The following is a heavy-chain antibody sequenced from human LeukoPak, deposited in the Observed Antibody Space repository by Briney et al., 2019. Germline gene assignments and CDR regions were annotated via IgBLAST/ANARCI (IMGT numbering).Heavy chain of an antibody. D-gene: IGHD4-17*01. J-gene: IGHJ2*01. CDR3: ARDRVDYGAWYFDL. CDR1: GFTFSSYW. Sequence: GGSLRLSCAASGFTFSSYWMSWVRQAPGKGLEWVANIKQDGSEKYYVDSVKGRFTISRDNAKNSLYLQTNSLRAEDTAVYYCARDRVDYGAWYFDLWGRGTLVTVSS. V-gene: IGHV3-7*01. CDR2: IKQDGSEK.